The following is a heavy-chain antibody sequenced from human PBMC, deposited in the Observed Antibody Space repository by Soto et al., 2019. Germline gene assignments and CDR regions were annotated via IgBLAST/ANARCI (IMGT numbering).Heavy chain of an antibody. J-gene: IGHJ4*02. CDR2: IVGSGGST. V-gene: IGHV3-23*01. CDR1: GFTFSSYV. Sequence: GGSLRLSCAASGFTFSSYVMSWVRQAPGKGLEWVSAIVGSGGSTYFADSVKGRFTISRDNSKNTLYLQMTSLRAEDTAVYYCAKYQRHFDYWGQGALVTVSS. CDR3: AKYQRHFDY.